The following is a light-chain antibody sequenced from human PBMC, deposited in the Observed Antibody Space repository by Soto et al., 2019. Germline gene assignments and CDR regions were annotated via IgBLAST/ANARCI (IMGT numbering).Light chain of an antibody. Sequence: QSALTKPASVSGSPGQSITISCTGTSSDVGGYNYVSWYQQHPDKAPKLIIYEVTNRPSGVSNRFSGSKSGNTASLTISGLQADDEGDYYCSSYTSNSTPVVFGGGTKVTVL. CDR2: EVT. J-gene: IGLJ3*02. CDR3: SSYTSNSTPVV. V-gene: IGLV2-14*03. CDR1: SSDVGGYNY.